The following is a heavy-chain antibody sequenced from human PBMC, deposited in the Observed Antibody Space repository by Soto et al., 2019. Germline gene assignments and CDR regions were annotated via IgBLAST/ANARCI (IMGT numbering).Heavy chain of an antibody. J-gene: IGHJ6*02. CDR1: GYSFTSYW. V-gene: IGHV5-51*01. Sequence: PGESLKISCKGSGYSFTSYWIGWVRQMPGKGLEWMGIIYPGDSDTRYSPSFQGQVTISADKSISTAYLQWSSLKASDTAMYYCARLHGGVIVATDGGSYYGMDVWGQGTTVTVSS. D-gene: IGHD3-16*02. CDR2: IYPGDSDT. CDR3: ARLHGGVIVATDGGSYYGMDV.